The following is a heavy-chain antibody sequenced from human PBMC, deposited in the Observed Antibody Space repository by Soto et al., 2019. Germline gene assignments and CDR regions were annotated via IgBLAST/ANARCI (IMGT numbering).Heavy chain of an antibody. J-gene: IGHJ6*02. CDR1: GGSFTDYY. Sequence: QVQLRQWGAGLLKPSETLVLTCAVSGGSFTDYYWGWIRQSPGKGLEWIGEINHSASSTYNPSLPSRDTILVDTSKKQFSLRLTSVTAADTAMYYCARGEYDSSGLYSWAPLGFDVWGQGTTVTVSS. V-gene: IGHV4-34*01. CDR2: INHSASS. CDR3: ARGEYDSSGLYSWAPLGFDV. D-gene: IGHD3-22*01.